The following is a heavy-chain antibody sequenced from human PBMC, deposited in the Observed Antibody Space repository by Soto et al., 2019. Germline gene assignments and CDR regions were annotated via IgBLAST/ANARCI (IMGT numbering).Heavy chain of an antibody. Sequence: QVQVVQSGAEVKKPGASVKVSCKASGYTFINYYLHWVRPAPGQGLAWIGRIIPSDGSTHYAQRFQDRVIMTRDTSTSTVYRELNSLRSEDSAVYYCARGGPELATIGSFDYWGQGTLGTVSS. D-gene: IGHD5-12*01. CDR3: ARGGPELATIGSFDY. CDR1: GYTFINYY. V-gene: IGHV1-46*01. CDR2: IIPSDGST. J-gene: IGHJ4*02.